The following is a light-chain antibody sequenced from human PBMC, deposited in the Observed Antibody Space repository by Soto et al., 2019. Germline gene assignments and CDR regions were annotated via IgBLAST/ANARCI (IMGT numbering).Light chain of an antibody. J-gene: IGKJ2*01. CDR1: QSLVHSDGNTY. Sequence: DVVMTQSPLSLPVTLGQPASISCRSSQSLVHSDGNTYLSWFQQRPGQSPRRLFYKVSNRDSGVPDRFSGSGSGADFTLKISRVEAEDVGVYYCMQGTHWPMYTFGQGIKMEIK. V-gene: IGKV2-30*02. CDR2: KVS. CDR3: MQGTHWPMYT.